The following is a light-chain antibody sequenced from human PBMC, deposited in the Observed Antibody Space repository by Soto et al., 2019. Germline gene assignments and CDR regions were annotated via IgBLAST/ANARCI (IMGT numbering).Light chain of an antibody. J-gene: IGLJ2*01. Sequence: QAVVTQPASVSGSPGQSITISCTGTSSDVGRYNYVSWYQQHPGKAPKLLIYDVTNRPSGVSNRFSGSKSGNTASLTISGLQAEDEADYYCSSCTSSCTCVVFGGGTQLTVL. V-gene: IGLV2-14*03. CDR1: SSDVGRYNY. CDR2: DVT. CDR3: SSCTSSCTCVV.